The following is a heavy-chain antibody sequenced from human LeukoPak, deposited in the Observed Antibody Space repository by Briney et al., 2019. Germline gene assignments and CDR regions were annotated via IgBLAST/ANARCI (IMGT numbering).Heavy chain of an antibody. D-gene: IGHD3-9*01. V-gene: IGHV1-18*01. CDR3: ARAGYDLLTLAPDPANDY. J-gene: IGHJ4*02. CDR2: IIAYNGNT. Sequence: ASVKVSCKASGYTFTNYDFNWMRQAPGQGLEWMGWIIAYNGNTNYAQKLQGRVTMTTDTSTSTAYMELRSLRSDDTAVYYCARAGYDLLTLAPDPANDYWGQGTLVTVSS. CDR1: GYTFTNYD.